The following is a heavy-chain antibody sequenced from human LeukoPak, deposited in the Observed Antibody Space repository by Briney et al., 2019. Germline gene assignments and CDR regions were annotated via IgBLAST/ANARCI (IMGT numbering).Heavy chain of an antibody. CDR3: AREDSYYYGSGSYPFDY. J-gene: IGHJ4*02. D-gene: IGHD3-10*01. CDR1: GFTFSNYA. Sequence: GGSLRLSCAASGFTFSNYAMHWVRQAPGKGLEWVAVISYDGSNKYYADSVKGRFTISRDNSKNTLYLQMNSLRAEDTAVYYCAREDSYYYGSGSYPFDYWGQGTLVTVSS. V-gene: IGHV3-30-3*01. CDR2: ISYDGSNK.